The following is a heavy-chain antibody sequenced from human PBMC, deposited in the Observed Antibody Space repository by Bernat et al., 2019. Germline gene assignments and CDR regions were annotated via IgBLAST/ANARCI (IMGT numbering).Heavy chain of an antibody. CDR2: ISAYNGNT. CDR3: AREEGVTTVTTLDTIADFLYGMDV. V-gene: IGHV1-18*01. D-gene: IGHD4-17*01. J-gene: IGHJ6*02. CDR1: GYTFTSYG. Sequence: QVQLVQSGAEVKKPGASVKVSCKASGYTFTSYGISWVRQAPGQGLEWMGWISAYNGNTNYARKLQARVTKTTDTSTSTAYMALRSLRSDDTAVYYCAREEGVTTVTTLDTIADFLYGMDVWGQGTTVTVSS.